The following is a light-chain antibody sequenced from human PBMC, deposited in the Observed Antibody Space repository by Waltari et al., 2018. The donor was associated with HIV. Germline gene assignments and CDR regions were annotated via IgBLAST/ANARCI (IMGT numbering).Light chain of an antibody. J-gene: IGLJ2*01. Sequence: QSVLTQPPSVSGTPGQRVTISCSGSSSNIGDNAVSCYQQLPGTAPTRLIYSKNQRRSGGTDRFSGSESRNAASLASSVLQSEDEAAYYCATLDDSLSGPGFGGGTKVTVL. V-gene: IGLV1-44*01. CDR3: ATLDDSLSGPG. CDR2: SKN. CDR1: SSNIGDNA.